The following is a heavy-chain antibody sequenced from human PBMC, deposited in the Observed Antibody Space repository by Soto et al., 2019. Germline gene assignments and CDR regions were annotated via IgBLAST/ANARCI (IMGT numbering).Heavy chain of an antibody. Sequence: GGSLRLSCAASGFTFSSYAMHWVRQAPGKGLEWVAVISYDGSNKYYADSVKGRFTISRDNSKNTLYLQMNSLRDEDTAVYYCARVRYGMDVWGQGTTVTVSS. V-gene: IGHV3-30-3*01. CDR3: ARVRYGMDV. CDR1: GFTFSSYA. J-gene: IGHJ6*02. CDR2: ISYDGSNK.